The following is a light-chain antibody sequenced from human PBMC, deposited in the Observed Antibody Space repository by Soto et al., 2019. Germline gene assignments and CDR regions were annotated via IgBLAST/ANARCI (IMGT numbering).Light chain of an antibody. CDR2: DVG. Sequence: QSALTQPASVSGSPGQSIAISCTGTSSVVGGYNYVSWYQQHPDKAPKLIIYDVGDRPSGVSDRFSGSKSGNTASLTISGLQAEDEAHYYCTSYTSSSTYVFGTGSKVTVL. J-gene: IGLJ1*01. V-gene: IGLV2-14*01. CDR1: SSVVGGYNY. CDR3: TSYTSSSTYV.